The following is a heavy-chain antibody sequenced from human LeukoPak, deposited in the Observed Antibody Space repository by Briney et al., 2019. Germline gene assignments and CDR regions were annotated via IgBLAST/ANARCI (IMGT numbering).Heavy chain of an antibody. CDR1: VYTFTGYY. J-gene: IGHJ4*02. CDR2: ISTYNGDT. V-gene: IGHV1-18*04. D-gene: IGHD1-26*01. CDR3: TRSPIVGATRGDY. Sequence: GASVKVSCKASVYTFTGYYMHWVRQAPGQGPEWMGWISTYNGDTKYAQKLQGRVSMTTDTSTTTAYMELTNLTSDDTAIYYCTRSPIVGATRGDYWGQGTLVTVSS.